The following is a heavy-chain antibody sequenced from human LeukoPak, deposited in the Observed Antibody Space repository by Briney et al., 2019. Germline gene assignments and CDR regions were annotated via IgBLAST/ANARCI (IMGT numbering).Heavy chain of an antibody. Sequence: GGSLRLSCAASGFTVSSNYMSWVRQAPGKGLERVSSISSSSSYIYYADSVKGRFTISRDNAKNSLYLQMNSLRAEDTAVYYCANVITKVYWGQGTLVTVSS. V-gene: IGHV3-21*01. J-gene: IGHJ4*02. D-gene: IGHD3-22*01. CDR1: GFTVSSNY. CDR2: ISSSSSYI. CDR3: ANVITKVY.